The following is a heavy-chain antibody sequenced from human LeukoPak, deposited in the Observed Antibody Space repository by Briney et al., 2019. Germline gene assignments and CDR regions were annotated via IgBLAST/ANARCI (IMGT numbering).Heavy chain of an antibody. J-gene: IGHJ3*02. D-gene: IGHD2-15*01. CDR1: GGSISSYY. V-gene: IGHV4-59*01. CDR3: ASQPRYCSGGSCSDAFDI. CDR2: IYYSGST. Sequence: SETLSLTCTVSGGSISSYYWSWIRQPQGKGLEWIGYIYYSGSTNYNPSLKSRVTISVDTSKNQFSLKLSSVTAADTAVYYCASQPRYCSGGSCSDAFDIWGQGTMVTVSS.